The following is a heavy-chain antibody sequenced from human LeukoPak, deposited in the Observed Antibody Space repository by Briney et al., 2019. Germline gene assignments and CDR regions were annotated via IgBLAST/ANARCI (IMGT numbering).Heavy chain of an antibody. J-gene: IGHJ3*02. CDR3: TKSDGYGLIRI. Sequence: PSETLSLTCSVSGDSIIGYYWGRIRQPPGKGLEWIGNIYYTGNTYYNSSLKSRVTISLDTSKNQFSLKVISMTAADTAAYYCTKSDGYGLIRICGRGTMVTVSS. V-gene: IGHV4-39*07. CDR2: IYYTGNT. D-gene: IGHD3-10*01. CDR1: GDSIIGYY.